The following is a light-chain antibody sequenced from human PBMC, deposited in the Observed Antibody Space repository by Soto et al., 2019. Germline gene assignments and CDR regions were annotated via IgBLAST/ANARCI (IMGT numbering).Light chain of an antibody. CDR3: LQYNTYPWT. J-gene: IGKJ1*01. V-gene: IGKV1-17*01. CDR2: AAS. CDR1: QGIRND. Sequence: DIQMTQSPSSLSASVGDRVTITCRASQGIRNDLDCLQQKPAKAPERLIYAASSLQSGGPSRFSGSGSGTEFTRTISSLQAEDFANSYCLQYNTYPWTFGQGTQVQIK.